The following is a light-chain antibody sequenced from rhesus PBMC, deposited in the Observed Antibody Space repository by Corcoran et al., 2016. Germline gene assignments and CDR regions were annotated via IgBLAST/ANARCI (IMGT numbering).Light chain of an antibody. CDR3: QHGFGIPYS. CDR1: QGINNN. V-gene: IGKV1S15*01. CDR2: YAS. J-gene: IGKJ2*01. Sequence: DIQMTQSPSSLSASVGDTVTITCRTSQGINNNLAWYQQKPGNVPKLLIYYASTLQSGVPSRFSGSGSGTDFTLTINSLRPEDFATYYCQHGFGIPYSFGQGTKVEIK.